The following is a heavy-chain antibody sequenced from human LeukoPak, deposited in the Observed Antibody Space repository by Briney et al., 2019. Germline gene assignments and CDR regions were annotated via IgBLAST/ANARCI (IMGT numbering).Heavy chain of an antibody. CDR3: ARGPYYYDSSGQNEYFQH. J-gene: IGHJ1*01. V-gene: IGHV1-46*01. D-gene: IGHD3-22*01. CDR1: GYTFTSYY. CDR2: TNPSGGST. Sequence: ASVKVSCKASGYTFTSYYMHWVRQAPGQGLEWMGITNPSGGSTSYAQKFQGRVTMTRDTSISTAYMELSRLRSDDTAVYYCARGPYYYDSSGQNEYFQHWGQGTLVTVSS.